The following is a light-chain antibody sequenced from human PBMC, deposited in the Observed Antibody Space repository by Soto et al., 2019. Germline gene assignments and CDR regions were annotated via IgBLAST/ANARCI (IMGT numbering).Light chain of an antibody. CDR2: EVN. CDR1: SSDVGGYNY. Sequence: QSALTQPPSASGSPGQSVAISCTGTSSDVGGYNYVSWYQQHPGKAPKLMIYEVNKRPSGVPDRFSGSKSGNTASLTVSGLQAEDEADYYCSSYTNSRILTFGGGTQLTVL. CDR3: SSYTNSRILT. J-gene: IGLJ2*01. V-gene: IGLV2-8*01.